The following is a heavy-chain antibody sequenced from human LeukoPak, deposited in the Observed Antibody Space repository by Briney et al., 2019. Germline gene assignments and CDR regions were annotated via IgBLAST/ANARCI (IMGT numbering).Heavy chain of an antibody. CDR1: GGSISSGDYY. Sequence: SQTLSLTCTVSGGSISSGDYYWRWIRQPPGTGLEWIGYIYYSGSTYYNPSLKSRFTISVDTSKNQFSLKLSSVTAADTAVYYCARDTRTHYDMNWFDPWGQGTLVTVSS. J-gene: IGHJ5*02. CDR2: IYYSGST. D-gene: IGHD3-9*01. V-gene: IGHV4-30-4*08. CDR3: ARDTRTHYDMNWFDP.